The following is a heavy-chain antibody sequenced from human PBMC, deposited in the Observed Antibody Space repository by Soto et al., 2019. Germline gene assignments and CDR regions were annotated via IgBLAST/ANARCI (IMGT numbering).Heavy chain of an antibody. J-gene: IGHJ4*01. CDR2: IIPIFGTA. CDR3: ATVGSGYSSAPRFDFEF. Sequence: QVQLVQSGAEVKKPGSSVKVTCKASGGTFSSNAISWLRQSPGQGLEWRGGIIPIFGTAHYAQKFQGRVTITADESTSTDSMELRSLKSDDTAVYYCATVGSGYSSAPRFDFEFWGHGTLVTVSS. D-gene: IGHD5-18*01. CDR1: GGTFSSNA. V-gene: IGHV1-69*12.